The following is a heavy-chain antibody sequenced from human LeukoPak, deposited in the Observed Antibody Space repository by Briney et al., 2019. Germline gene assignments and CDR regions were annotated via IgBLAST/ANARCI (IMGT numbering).Heavy chain of an antibody. CDR2: ISAYNGNT. CDR3: ARVYRAWGLVPPPLYY. V-gene: IGHV1-18*01. Sequence: GASVKVSCKASGYTFTSYGISWVRQAPGQGLEWMGWISAYNGNTNYAQKLQGRVTMTTDTSTSTAYMELRSLRSEDTAVYYCARVYRAWGLVPPPLYYWGQGTLVTVSS. J-gene: IGHJ4*02. D-gene: IGHD3-16*01. CDR1: GYTFTSYG.